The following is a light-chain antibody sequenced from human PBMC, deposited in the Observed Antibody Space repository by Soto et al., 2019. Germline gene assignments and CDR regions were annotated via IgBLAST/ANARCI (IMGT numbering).Light chain of an antibody. Sequence: QSVLTQPPSVSGAPGQRVTISCTGSSSNIGAGYDVHWYQQLPGTAPKLLIYGNINRPSGVPDRFSGSKSGTSASLAITGLQAEDAADYYCQSYDSSLSGSVIFGGGTQLTVL. CDR3: QSYDSSLSGSVI. CDR1: SSNIGAGYD. V-gene: IGLV1-40*01. CDR2: GNI. J-gene: IGLJ2*01.